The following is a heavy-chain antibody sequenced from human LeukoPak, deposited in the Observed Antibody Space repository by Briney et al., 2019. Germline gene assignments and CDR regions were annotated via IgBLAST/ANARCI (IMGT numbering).Heavy chain of an antibody. D-gene: IGHD5-18*01. CDR1: GFTFSSYG. CDR2: IRYDGSNK. J-gene: IGHJ4*02. Sequence: QTGGSLRLSCAASGFTFSSYGMHWVRQAPGKGLEWVAFIRYDGSNKYYADSVKGRFTISRDNSKNTLYLQMNSLRAEDTAVYYCARDAGPLYSYGFSFDYWGQGTLVTVSS. V-gene: IGHV3-30*02. CDR3: ARDAGPLYSYGFSFDY.